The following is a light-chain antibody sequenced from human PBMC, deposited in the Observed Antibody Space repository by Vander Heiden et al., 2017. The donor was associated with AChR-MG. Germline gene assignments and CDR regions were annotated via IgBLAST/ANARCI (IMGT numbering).Light chain of an antibody. CDR1: QSISTW. CDR2: KAS. V-gene: IGKV1-5*03. J-gene: IGKJ5*01. Sequence: DIQMTQSPSTLSASVGDRVTITCRASQSISTWLAWYQQKPGQAPKLLIYKASSLESGVPSRISGSGSGTEFTLTISSLQPDDFATYYCQQYNTYSLITFGQGTRLEIK. CDR3: QQYNTYSLIT.